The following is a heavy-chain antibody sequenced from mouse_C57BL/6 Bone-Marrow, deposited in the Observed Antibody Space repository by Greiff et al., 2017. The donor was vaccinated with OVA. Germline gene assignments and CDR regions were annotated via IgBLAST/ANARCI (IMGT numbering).Heavy chain of an antibody. CDR1: GYTFTDYY. CDR2: INPYNGGT. Sequence: VQLQQSGPVLVKPGASVKMSCKASGYTFTDYYMNWVKQSPGKSLEWIGVINPYNGGTSYNQKFKGKATLTVDKSSSTAYMELNSLTSEDSAVYYCARADYYGSGAYWGQGTLVTVSA. V-gene: IGHV1-19*01. J-gene: IGHJ3*01. CDR3: ARADYYGSGAY. D-gene: IGHD1-1*01.